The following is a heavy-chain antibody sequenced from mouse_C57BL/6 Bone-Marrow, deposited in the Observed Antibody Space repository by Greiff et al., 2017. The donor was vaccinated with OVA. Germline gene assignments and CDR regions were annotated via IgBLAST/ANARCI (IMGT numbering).Heavy chain of an antibody. CDR3: ARLLGPSWFAY. CDR1: GFTFSSYG. Sequence: EVHLVESGGDLVKPGGSLKLSCAASGFTFSSYGMSWVRQTPDKRLEWVATISSGGSYTYYPDNVKGRFTISRDNATNTLYLQMSSLKSKDKAMYYCARLLGPSWFAYWGQGTLVTVSA. CDR2: ISSGGSYT. V-gene: IGHV5-6*01. J-gene: IGHJ3*01. D-gene: IGHD4-1*01.